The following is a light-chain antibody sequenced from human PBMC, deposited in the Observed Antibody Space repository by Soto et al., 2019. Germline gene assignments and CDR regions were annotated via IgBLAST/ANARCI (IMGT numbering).Light chain of an antibody. V-gene: IGKV1-6*01. CDR3: LQKYFYPFT. Sequence: AIQMTQSPSSLSASVGDRVTITCRASQGIRNDLDWFQQKPGKAPKLLIYAASNLQSGVPARFSGSGSGTDLTLTISSLQPADFATYYCLQKYFYPFTFGPGTKVDIK. CDR2: AAS. CDR1: QGIRND. J-gene: IGKJ3*01.